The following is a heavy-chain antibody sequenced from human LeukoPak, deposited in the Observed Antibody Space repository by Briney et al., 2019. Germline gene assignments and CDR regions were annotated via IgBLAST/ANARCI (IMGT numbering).Heavy chain of an antibody. CDR3: ARGAPVIVVVPAAIGDP. CDR1: GFIFSSYG. J-gene: IGHJ5*02. CDR2: ISASGGRT. V-gene: IGHV3-23*01. D-gene: IGHD2-2*02. Sequence: GGSLRLSCAASGFIFSSYGMSWVRQAPGKGLEWVSAISASGGRTNNADSVKGRSTISRDNSKNTLYLQMNSLRAEDTAVYYCARGAPVIVVVPAAIGDPWGQGTLVTVSS.